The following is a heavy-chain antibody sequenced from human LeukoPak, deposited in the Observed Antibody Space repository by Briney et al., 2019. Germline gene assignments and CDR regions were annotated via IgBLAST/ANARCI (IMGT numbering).Heavy chain of an antibody. D-gene: IGHD3-10*01. Sequence: PSQTLSPTCTVSGGSISSGGYYWSWIRQPPGKGLEWIGYIYHSGSTYYNPSLKSRVTISVDRSKNQFSLKLSSVTAADTAVYYCARARLLWVGEFEGYWGQGTLVTVSS. CDR1: GGSISSGGYY. CDR3: ARARLLWVGEFEGY. CDR2: IYHSGST. J-gene: IGHJ4*02. V-gene: IGHV4-30-2*01.